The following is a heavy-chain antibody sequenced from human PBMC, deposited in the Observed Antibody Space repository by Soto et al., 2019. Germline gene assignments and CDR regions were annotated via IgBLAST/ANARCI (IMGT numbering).Heavy chain of an antibody. Sequence: PSETLSLTCTVSGGSISSGSSYWSWIRQHPGKGLEWIGYIYYSGSTYYNPSLKSRITISVDTSKNQFSLKLRSVTAADTAVYYCARSDYYYGMDVWGQGTTVTVSS. CDR3: ARSDYYYGMDV. CDR2: IYYSGST. J-gene: IGHJ6*02. V-gene: IGHV4-31*03. CDR1: GGSISSGSSY.